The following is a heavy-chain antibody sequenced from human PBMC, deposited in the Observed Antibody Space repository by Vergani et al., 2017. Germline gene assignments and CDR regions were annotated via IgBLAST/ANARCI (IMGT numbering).Heavy chain of an antibody. Sequence: EVLLLESGGGLVQPGGSLRLSCAASGFTFDTYAMSCVRQAPGKGLLWVSVISASGASTYYADSVKGRFTFSRGNSKNTLYLQMNSLRADDTAVYYCAKADMVRGLIRYFDYWGQGTLVTVSS. D-gene: IGHD3-10*01. V-gene: IGHV3-23*01. CDR3: AKADMVRGLIRYFDY. CDR2: ISASGAST. J-gene: IGHJ4*02. CDR1: GFTFDTYA.